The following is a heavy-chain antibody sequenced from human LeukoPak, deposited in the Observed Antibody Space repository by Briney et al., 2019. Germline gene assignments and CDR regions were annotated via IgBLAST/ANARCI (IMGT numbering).Heavy chain of an antibody. CDR1: GFTFSSYW. CDR3: ARVSGQAAAGVYWFDP. D-gene: IGHD6-13*01. J-gene: IGHJ5*02. Sequence: GGSLRLSRAASGFTFSSYWMHWVRQAPGKGLVWVSRINSAGSTTAYADSVKGRFTISRDNAKNTLYLQMNSLRAEDTAVYYCARVSGQAAAGVYWFDPWGQGTLVTVSS. CDR2: INSAGSTT. V-gene: IGHV3-74*01.